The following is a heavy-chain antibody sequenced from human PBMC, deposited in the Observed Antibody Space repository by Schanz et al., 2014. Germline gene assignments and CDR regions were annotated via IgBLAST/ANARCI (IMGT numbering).Heavy chain of an antibody. V-gene: IGHV4-59*12. CDR1: GGSIRGYY. J-gene: IGHJ3*01. CDR3: TRSTLWSYDV. CDR2: VHSSGTT. D-gene: IGHD2-21*01. Sequence: QVQLQESGPGLVKPSETLSLTCTVSGGSIRGYYCSWIRQPPGKGLEWIGYVHSSGTTNYNPSLESRVTISVDKSKNQFSLILSSMTAADTAVYYCTRSTLWSYDVWGRGTMVIVSS.